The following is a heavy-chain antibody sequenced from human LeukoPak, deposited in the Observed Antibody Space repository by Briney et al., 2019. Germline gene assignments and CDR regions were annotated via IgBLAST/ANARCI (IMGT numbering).Heavy chain of an antibody. CDR1: GFTFSSFA. J-gene: IGHJ4*02. V-gene: IGHV3-30*04. CDR3: ARITCSSSSCYSQRFDY. Sequence: GGSLRLSCAASGFTFSSFAMYWVRQAPGKWLEWLAFISYDGRDKYFADYVKGRFTSSREYSKNTLYMEMNSLRTEDTAVYYCARITCSSSSCYSQRFDYWGQGTLVTVS. D-gene: IGHD2-2*01. CDR2: ISYDGRDK.